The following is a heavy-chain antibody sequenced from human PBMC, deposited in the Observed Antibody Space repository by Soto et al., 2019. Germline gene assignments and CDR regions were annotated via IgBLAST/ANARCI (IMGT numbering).Heavy chain of an antibody. V-gene: IGHV1-18*01. J-gene: IGHJ5*02. CDR1: GYTFTSYG. Sequence: ASVKVSCKASGYTFTSYGIIWVRQAPGQGLEWMGWISAYNGNTNYAQKLQGRVTMTTDTSTSTAYMELRSLRSDDTAVYYCARVAAGYNWFDPWGQGTLVTVSS. CDR3: ARVAAGYNWFDP. CDR2: ISAYNGNT.